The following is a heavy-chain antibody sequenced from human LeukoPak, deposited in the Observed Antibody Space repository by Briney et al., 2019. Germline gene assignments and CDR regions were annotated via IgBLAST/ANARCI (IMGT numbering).Heavy chain of an antibody. V-gene: IGHV3-7*03. Sequence: GGSLRLSCAASGFTFSSYWMSWVRQAPGKGLEWVANIKQDGSEKYYVDSVKGRFTISRDNAKNSLYLQMNSLRAEDTAIYYCAKGRIAVAPYYGMDVWGRGTTVSVSS. CDR2: IKQDGSEK. D-gene: IGHD6-19*01. CDR3: AKGRIAVAPYYGMDV. J-gene: IGHJ6*02. CDR1: GFTFSSYW.